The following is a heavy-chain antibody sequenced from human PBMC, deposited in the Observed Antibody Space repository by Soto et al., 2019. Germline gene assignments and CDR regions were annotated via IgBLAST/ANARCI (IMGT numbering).Heavy chain of an antibody. Sequence: GGSLRLSCAASGFTFSSYWMSWVRQAPGKGLEWVANIKQDGSEKYYVDSVKGRFTISRDNAKNSLYLQMNSLRAEDTAVYYCARTVAKVRGVMGGPYYYGMDVWGQGTTVTVSS. CDR2: IKQDGSEK. V-gene: IGHV3-7*01. CDR3: ARTVAKVRGVMGGPYYYGMDV. J-gene: IGHJ6*02. D-gene: IGHD3-10*01. CDR1: GFTFSSYW.